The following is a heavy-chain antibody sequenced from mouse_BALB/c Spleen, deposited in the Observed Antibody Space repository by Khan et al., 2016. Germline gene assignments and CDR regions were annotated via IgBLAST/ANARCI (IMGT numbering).Heavy chain of an antibody. D-gene: IGHD2-3*01. J-gene: IGHJ2*01. CDR3: AREGWLLGYFDY. CDR1: GYTFTSYT. V-gene: IGHV1-4*01. Sequence: QVQLQQSGAELARPGASVKMSCKASGYTFTSYTMFWVKQRPGQGLEWIGYINPSRDYTDYNQKFKDKATLTADKFSSTVYMQRSSLTSEDSAFYYCAREGWLLGYFDYWGQGTTLTVSS. CDR2: INPSRDYT.